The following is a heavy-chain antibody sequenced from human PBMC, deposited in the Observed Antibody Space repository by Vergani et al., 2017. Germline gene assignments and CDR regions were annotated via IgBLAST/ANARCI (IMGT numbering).Heavy chain of an antibody. CDR3: ARDGGGGAYDAFDI. J-gene: IGHJ3*02. D-gene: IGHD2-15*01. V-gene: IGHV1-3*01. CDR2: INAGNGNT. CDR1: GYTFTSYA. Sequence: QVQLVQSGAEVKKPGASVKVSCKASGYTFTSYAMHWVRQAPGQRLEWMGWINAGNGNTKYSQKFQGRVTITRDTSASTAYMELSSLRSEDTAGYYCARDGGGGAYDAFDIWGQGTMVTVSS.